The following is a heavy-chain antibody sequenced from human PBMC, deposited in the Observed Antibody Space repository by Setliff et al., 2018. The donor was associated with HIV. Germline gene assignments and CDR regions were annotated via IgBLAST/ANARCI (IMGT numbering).Heavy chain of an antibody. D-gene: IGHD1-26*01. V-gene: IGHV3-48*01. Sequence: GGSLRLSCEASGISFSSYAMNWVRQAPGKGLEWVSYVSGRGDSIYYAASVKGRFTISRDNAKNSLYLQMNSLIAEDTAVYYCARDFRDYVGKFDYWGQGTLVTVS. J-gene: IGHJ4*02. CDR2: VSGRGDSI. CDR3: ARDFRDYVGKFDY. CDR1: GISFSSYA.